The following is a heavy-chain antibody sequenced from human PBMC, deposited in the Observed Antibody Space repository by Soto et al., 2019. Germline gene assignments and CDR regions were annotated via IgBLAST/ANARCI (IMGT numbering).Heavy chain of an antibody. CDR1: GGSFSGYY. V-gene: IGHV4-34*01. CDR3: ARGLRQLGYCSGGSCYGRGDYYGMDV. Sequence: QVQLQQWGAGLLKPSETLSLTCAVYGGSFSGYYWSWIRQPPGKGLEWIGEITHSGSTNYNPSLKSRVTITADTSKNQLSRNLSSVTAAATAVYYCARGLRQLGYCSGGSCYGRGDYYGMDVWGQGTTVTVSS. CDR2: ITHSGST. J-gene: IGHJ6*02. D-gene: IGHD2-15*01.